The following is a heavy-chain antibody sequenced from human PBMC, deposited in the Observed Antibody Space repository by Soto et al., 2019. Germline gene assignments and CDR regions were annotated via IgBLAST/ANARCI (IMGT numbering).Heavy chain of an antibody. D-gene: IGHD3-10*01. CDR2: IHLGGST. J-gene: IGHJ4*02. V-gene: IGHV4-4*02. CDR1: SGSVSSRNW. Sequence: QVQLQESGPGLVNPSGTLSLTCAVSSGSVSSRNWWSWVRQPPGEGLEWIGEIHLGGSTNYNPSLKSRVTLSIDKSKNQLTLKLNSVTAADTAVYHCVRNGDYYFDFWGQGTLVTVSS. CDR3: VRNGDYYFDF.